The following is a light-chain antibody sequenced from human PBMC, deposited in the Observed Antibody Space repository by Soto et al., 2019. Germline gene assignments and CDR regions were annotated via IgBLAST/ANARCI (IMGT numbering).Light chain of an antibody. CDR2: AAS. CDR1: QSISSY. Sequence: DIHMTQSLSSLSASVGDRVSITYRASQSISSYLNWYQQKPGKAPKLLIYAASSLQSGVPSRFSGSGSGTDFTLTISSLQPEDFATYYCQQSYSTPLTFGGGTKVDI. V-gene: IGKV1-39*01. J-gene: IGKJ4*01. CDR3: QQSYSTPLT.